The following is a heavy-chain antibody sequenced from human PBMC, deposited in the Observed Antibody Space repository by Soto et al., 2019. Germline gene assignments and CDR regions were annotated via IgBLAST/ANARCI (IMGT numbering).Heavy chain of an antibody. CDR3: ARAKITGLFDY. CDR2: INHSGST. V-gene: IGHV4-34*01. J-gene: IGHJ4*02. D-gene: IGHD2-8*02. CDR1: GGSFSGYY. Sequence: QVQLQQWGAGLLKPSETLSLTCAVYGGSFSGYYWTWIRQPPGTGLEWIGEINHSGSTNYNPSLKRRVTISVDTSKHQFSLKLTSVTAADTAVYYCARAKITGLFDYWGQGPLVTVSS.